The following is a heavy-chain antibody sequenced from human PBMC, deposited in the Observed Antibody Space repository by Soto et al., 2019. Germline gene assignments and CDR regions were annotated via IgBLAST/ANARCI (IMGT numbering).Heavy chain of an antibody. V-gene: IGHV1-69*05. J-gene: IGHJ4*02. D-gene: IGHD3-22*01. CDR1: GGTFSSYA. CDR3: ARDLLGYYDSSGHGPQGY. Sequence: GASVKVSCKASGGTFSSYAISWVRQAPGQGLEWMGGIIPIFGTANYAQKLQGRVTMTTDTSTSTAYMELRSLRSDDTAVYYCARDLLGYYDSSGHGPQGYWGQGTLVTVSS. CDR2: IIPIFGTA.